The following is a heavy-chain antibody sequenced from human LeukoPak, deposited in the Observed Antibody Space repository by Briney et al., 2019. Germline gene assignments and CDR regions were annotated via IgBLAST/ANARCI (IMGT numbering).Heavy chain of an antibody. J-gene: IGHJ4*02. V-gene: IGHV3-30-3*01. Sequence: GRSLRLSCAAFGFIFSSDAMHWVRQAPGKGLEWVALISYDGSNEYYADSVKGRFTISRDNSKNTLYLRMNSLRPEDTAMYYCARETDGLDYWGRGTLVTVSS. CDR3: ARETDGLDY. D-gene: IGHD5-24*01. CDR2: ISYDGSNE. CDR1: GFIFSSDA.